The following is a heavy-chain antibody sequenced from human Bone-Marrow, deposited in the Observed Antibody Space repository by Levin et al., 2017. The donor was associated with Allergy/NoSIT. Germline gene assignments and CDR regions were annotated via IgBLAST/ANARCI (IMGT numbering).Heavy chain of an antibody. J-gene: IGHJ6*02. Sequence: KAGGSLRLSCKASGYTFTNYGVSWVRQAPGQGLEWLGWIRGYGLKTNYAQSLQGRITMTRDTSTGTAYMELRRLRPDDTAVYYCARLLEVRIYYHGLDVWGQGTTVTVAS. CDR3: ARLLEVRIYYHGLDV. V-gene: IGHV1-18*01. CDR2: IRGYGLKT. CDR1: GYTFTNYG. D-gene: IGHD3-10*01.